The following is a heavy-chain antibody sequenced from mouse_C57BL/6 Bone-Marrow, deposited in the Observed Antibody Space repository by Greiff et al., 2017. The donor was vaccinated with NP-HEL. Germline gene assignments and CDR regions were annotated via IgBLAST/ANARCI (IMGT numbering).Heavy chain of an antibody. CDR2: INSDCGST. J-gene: IGHJ3*01. CDR3: ARHRGWLPFAY. D-gene: IGHD2-3*01. CDR1: EYEFPSHD. V-gene: IGHV5-2*01. Sequence: EAMLAESGGGLAQPGESLKLSCESNEYEFPSHDLSWVRKTPAKRLELVAAINSDCGSTYYPDTMERRFIISRDNTKKTLYLQMSSVRSEDTALYYCARHRGWLPFAYWGQGTLVTVSA.